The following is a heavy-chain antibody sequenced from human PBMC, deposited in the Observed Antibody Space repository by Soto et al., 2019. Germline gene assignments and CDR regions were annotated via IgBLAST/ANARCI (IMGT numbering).Heavy chain of an antibody. J-gene: IGHJ1*01. CDR1: GYTFTSYG. V-gene: IGHV1-18*04. D-gene: IGHD2-21*01. CDR2: ISAYNGNT. CDR3: ASLCAPYCGGYPGCD. Sequence: QVQLVQSGAEVKKPGASVKVSCKASGYTFTSYGISWVRQAPGQGLEWMGWISAYNGNTNYAQKLQGRVTVTSDTSTSVAYLELRSMRCDDAAVYYCASLCAPYCGGYPGCDWGQGTLVAVCS.